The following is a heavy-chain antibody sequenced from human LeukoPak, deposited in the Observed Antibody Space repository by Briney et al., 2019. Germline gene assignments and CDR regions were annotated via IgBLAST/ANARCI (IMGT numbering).Heavy chain of an antibody. V-gene: IGHV4-39*02. Sequence: SETLSLTCTVSGGSISSYYWGWIRQPPGKGLEWIGSISYSGSTYYNPSLKSRVTIFLDTSKNHFSLSLSSVTAADTAVYYCARMDAYTYGYADYWGQGTLVTVSS. CDR2: ISYSGST. D-gene: IGHD5-18*01. CDR1: GGSISSYY. J-gene: IGHJ4*02. CDR3: ARMDAYTYGYADY.